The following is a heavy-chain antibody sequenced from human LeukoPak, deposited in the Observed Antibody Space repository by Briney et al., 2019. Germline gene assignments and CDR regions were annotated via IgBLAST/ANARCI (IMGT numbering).Heavy chain of an antibody. CDR1: GYFFTNFW. Sequence: GESLKISCKGSGYFFTNFWIAWVRQMPGKGLEWMGTIYPGDSDTRYSPPFQGQVTISADKSTSTTYLQWSSLKASDTAMYFCARPSDMSGTTLHWYFDLWGRGTPVTVSS. CDR2: IYPGDSDT. V-gene: IGHV5-51*01. CDR3: ARPSDMSGTTLHWYFDL. D-gene: IGHD1-7*01. J-gene: IGHJ2*01.